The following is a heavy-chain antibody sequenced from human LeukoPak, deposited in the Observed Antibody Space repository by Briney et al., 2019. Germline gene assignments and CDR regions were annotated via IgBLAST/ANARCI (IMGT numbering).Heavy chain of an antibody. D-gene: IGHD6-13*01. Sequence: PGGSLRLSCAASGFTFSNYDMNWVRQAPGRGLEWVSYISSSSTIYYADSVKGRFTISRDNAKNSLYLQMNSLRDEDTAVYYCAKHHQYSSSCVDSWGQGTLVTVSS. V-gene: IGHV3-48*02. J-gene: IGHJ4*02. CDR2: ISSSSTI. CDR1: GFTFSNYD. CDR3: AKHHQYSSSCVDS.